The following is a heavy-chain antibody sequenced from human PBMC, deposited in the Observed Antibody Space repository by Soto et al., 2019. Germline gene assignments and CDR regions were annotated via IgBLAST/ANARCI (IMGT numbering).Heavy chain of an antibody. CDR2: ISGSGGST. J-gene: IGHJ4*02. CDR3: AANWNHDY. V-gene: IGHV3-23*01. D-gene: IGHD1-1*01. Sequence: GGSLRLPCAASGFTFSIYAMSWVRQAPGKGLEWVSAISGSGGSTYYTDSVKGRFTISRDNSKNTLYLQMNSLRAEDTAVYYCAANWNHDYWGQGTLVTVSS. CDR1: GFTFSIYA.